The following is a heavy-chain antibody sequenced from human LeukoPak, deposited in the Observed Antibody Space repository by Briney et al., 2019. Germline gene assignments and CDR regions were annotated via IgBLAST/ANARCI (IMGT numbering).Heavy chain of an antibody. J-gene: IGHJ5*02. CDR2: ISAYNGDT. V-gene: IGHV1-18*01. Sequence: EASVKVSCKASGYPFTSYYINWVRQAPGQGLEWMGWISAYNGDTNYAQNLQGRVTMTTDTSTDTAYMELRSLRSDDTAVYYCARDGLSYTNPNNWFDPRGQGTLVTVSS. CDR1: GYPFTSYY. CDR3: ARDGLSYTNPNNWFDP. D-gene: IGHD2-2*02.